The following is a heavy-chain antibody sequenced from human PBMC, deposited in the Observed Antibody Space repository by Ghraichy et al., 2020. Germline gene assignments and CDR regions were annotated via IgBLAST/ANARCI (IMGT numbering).Heavy chain of an antibody. CDR1: GYSFTNYW. CDR3: ATKRLVTAFSSDAFDI. CDR2: IYPGDSDT. D-gene: IGHD2-21*02. Sequence: KVSCKGYGYSFTNYWIGWVRQMPGKGLEWMGIIYPGDSDTSYSPSFQGQVTISVDKSINTAYLQWSSLKASDTAMYYCATKRLVTAFSSDAFDIWGQGTMVTVSS. J-gene: IGHJ3*02. V-gene: IGHV5-51*01.